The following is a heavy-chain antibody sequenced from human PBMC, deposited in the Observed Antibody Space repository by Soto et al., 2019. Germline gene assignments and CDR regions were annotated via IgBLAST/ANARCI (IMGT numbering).Heavy chain of an antibody. Sequence: QVQLLQSGPEVKKPGASVKVSCRAFGYRFTEFGISWVRQAPGQGLEWAGWSRADNSHPNYPKSLQGRVNVTTDTSSNTSYMELTSLTAADTAVYYCVRAAVRFAFVWGRFDALDMWGEGTVVFVSS. CDR3: VRAAVRFAFVWGRFDALDM. V-gene: IGHV1-18*01. J-gene: IGHJ3*02. CDR2: SRADNSHP. D-gene: IGHD3-16*01. CDR1: GYRFTEFG.